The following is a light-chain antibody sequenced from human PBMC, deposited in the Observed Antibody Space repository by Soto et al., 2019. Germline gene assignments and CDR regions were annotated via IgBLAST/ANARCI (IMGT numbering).Light chain of an antibody. V-gene: IGKV1-39*01. Sequence: DIQMTQSPPSLSASVGDRVTITCRASQSISSYLNWYQQKPGKAPNLLIYSASNLQSGVPSRFSGSGSGTDFTLTISSLQPEDFATYYCQHNYTPRVTFGPGTKVDVK. J-gene: IGKJ3*01. CDR1: QSISSY. CDR2: SAS. CDR3: QHNYTPRVT.